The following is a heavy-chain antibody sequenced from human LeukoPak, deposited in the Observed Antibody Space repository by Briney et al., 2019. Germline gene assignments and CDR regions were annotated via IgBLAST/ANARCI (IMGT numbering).Heavy chain of an antibody. J-gene: IGHJ4*02. D-gene: IGHD2-8*01. Sequence: GGSLRLSCAASGFTFSSYGMHWVRQAPGKGLEWVAVISYDGSNKYYADSVKGRFTISRDNSKNTLYLQMNSLRAEDTAVYYCARVRMDLSNYFDYWGQGTLVTVSS. CDR2: ISYDGSNK. V-gene: IGHV3-30*03. CDR1: GFTFSSYG. CDR3: ARVRMDLSNYFDY.